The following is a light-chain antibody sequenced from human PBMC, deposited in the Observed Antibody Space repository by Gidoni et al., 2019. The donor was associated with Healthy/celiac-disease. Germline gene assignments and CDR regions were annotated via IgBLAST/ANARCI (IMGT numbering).Light chain of an antibody. CDR1: QSISSY. CDR2: AAS. Sequence: DIQMTQSTSSLSASVGDRVTITCLASQSISSYLNWYQQKPGKAPKLLIYAASSLQSGVPSRFSGSGSGTDFTLTISSLQPEDFATYYCQQSYSTLSWTFGQGTKVEIK. J-gene: IGKJ1*01. CDR3: QQSYSTLSWT. V-gene: IGKV1-39*01.